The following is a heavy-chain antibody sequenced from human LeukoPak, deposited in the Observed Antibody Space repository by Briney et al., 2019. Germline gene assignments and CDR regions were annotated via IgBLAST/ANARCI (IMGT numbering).Heavy chain of an antibody. D-gene: IGHD1-20*01. CDR3: ARDHNSTLPD. Sequence: PGGSLRLSFAASGFTVSSHYMNWVRQAPGKGLQWVSVLYSDGTTYYADSVKGRFTISRDNSRSTLYLQMNSLRAEDTAVYYCARDHNSTLPDWGQGSLVTVSS. V-gene: IGHV3-66*01. CDR1: GFTVSSHY. J-gene: IGHJ4*02. CDR2: LYSDGTT.